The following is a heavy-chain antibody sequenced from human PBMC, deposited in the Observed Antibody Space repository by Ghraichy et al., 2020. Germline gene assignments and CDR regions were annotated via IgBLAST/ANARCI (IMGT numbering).Heavy chain of an antibody. CDR1: GFDFDRHS. V-gene: IGHV3-48*02. J-gene: IGHJ6*02. CDR2: ISARSSVI. Sequence: LSLTCAASGFDFDRHSMSWVRQAPGKGLEWVSYISARSSVIFYADSVKGRFTISRDNDRESLYLQMNSLRDEDTAVYYCARGLSSLQYGMDVWGQGTTVIVSS. CDR3: ARGLSSLQYGMDV.